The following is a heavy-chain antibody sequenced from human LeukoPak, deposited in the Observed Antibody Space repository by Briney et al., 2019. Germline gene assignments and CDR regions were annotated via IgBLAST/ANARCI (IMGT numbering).Heavy chain of an antibody. Sequence: GGSLRLSCTTSGFTFGDYGMSWVRQAPGKGLEWVSSISSSSSYIYYADSVKGRFTISRDNAKNSLYLQMNSLRAEDTAVYYCARAAGEMATIRYWGQGTLVTVSS. CDR2: ISSSSSYI. CDR3: ARAAGEMATIRY. D-gene: IGHD5-24*01. J-gene: IGHJ4*02. V-gene: IGHV3-21*01. CDR1: GFTFGDYG.